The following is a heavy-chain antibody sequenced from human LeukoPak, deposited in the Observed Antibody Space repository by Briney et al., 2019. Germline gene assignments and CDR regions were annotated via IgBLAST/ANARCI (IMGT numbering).Heavy chain of an antibody. D-gene: IGHD6-6*01. V-gene: IGHV3-48*02. CDR3: AREYSSSSGSVSDY. CDR1: GFTFSSYN. Sequence: GGSLRLSCAASGFTFSSYNMNWVRQAPGKGLEWVSYITSSSSTIYYADSVRGRFTISRDNAKNSLYLQMNSLRDEDTAVYYCAREYSSSSGSVSDYWGQGTLVTVSS. CDR2: ITSSSSTI. J-gene: IGHJ4*02.